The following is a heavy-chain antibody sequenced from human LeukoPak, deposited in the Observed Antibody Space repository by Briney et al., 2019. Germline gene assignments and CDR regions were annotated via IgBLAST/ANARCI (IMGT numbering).Heavy chain of an antibody. D-gene: IGHD3-22*01. Sequence: ASVKVSCKASGYTFIGYYIHWVRQAPGQGFGWMGWINPNSGGTNYAQKFQGRVTMTRDTSISTAYMELRRLRSDDRAVYYCARGPPTIVVVITTGDFDSWGQGTLVTVSS. J-gene: IGHJ4*02. CDR3: ARGPPTIVVVITTGDFDS. V-gene: IGHV1-2*02. CDR1: GYTFIGYY. CDR2: INPNSGGT.